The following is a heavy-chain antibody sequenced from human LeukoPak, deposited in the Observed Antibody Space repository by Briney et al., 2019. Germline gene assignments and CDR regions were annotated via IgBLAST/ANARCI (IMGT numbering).Heavy chain of an antibody. Sequence: PSETLSLTCTVSGGSISSYYWSWIRQPPGKGLEWIGYIYYSGSTNYNPSLKSRVTISVDTSKNQFPLKLSSVTAADTAVYYCARYYGSGSYDLPYYYGMDVWGQGTTVTVSS. D-gene: IGHD3-10*01. CDR1: GGSISSYY. J-gene: IGHJ6*02. CDR3: ARYYGSGSYDLPYYYGMDV. V-gene: IGHV4-59*01. CDR2: IYYSGST.